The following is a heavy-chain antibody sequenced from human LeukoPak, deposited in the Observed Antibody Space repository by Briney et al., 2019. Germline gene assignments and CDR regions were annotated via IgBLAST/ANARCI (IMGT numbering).Heavy chain of an antibody. D-gene: IGHD4-17*01. CDR3: ARDASKYGDHGDGWFDP. Sequence: SETLSLTCTVSGGSISSYYWNWIRQPPGKGQERIGYIYYSGSTNYNPSLKSQVTKSLDTSKIHFSLKLSSVTAADTAVYYCARDASKYGDHGDGWFDPWGQGTLVTVSS. CDR1: GGSISSYY. CDR2: IYYSGST. J-gene: IGHJ5*02. V-gene: IGHV4-59*01.